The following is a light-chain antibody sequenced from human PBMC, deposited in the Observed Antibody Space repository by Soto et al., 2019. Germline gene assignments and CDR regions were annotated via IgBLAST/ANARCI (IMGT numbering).Light chain of an antibody. Sequence: IHMTQSPSSVSASVGDRVTITCRASQDINRWLAWHQQKPGEAPNLLIFSASSLQVGVPSRFSGSGSGTHFTLTITNLQPEDVATYYCQQAHSFPLTFGPGTKVDIK. CDR1: QDINRW. CDR2: SAS. CDR3: QQAHSFPLT. J-gene: IGKJ3*01. V-gene: IGKV1-12*01.